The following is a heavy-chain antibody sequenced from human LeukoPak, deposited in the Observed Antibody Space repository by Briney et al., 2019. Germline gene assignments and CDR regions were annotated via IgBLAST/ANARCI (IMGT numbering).Heavy chain of an antibody. J-gene: IGHJ4*02. D-gene: IGHD6-19*01. CDR2: IFNSGST. V-gene: IGHV4-4*07. CDR3: ARGQWLGPFDY. Sequence: SETLSLTCTVSGASISNHHWSWIRQPAGRGLEWIGRIFNSGSTNYNPSLRGRVTVSVDTSKNQVSLKLSSVTAADTAVYYCARGQWLGPFDYWGQGTLGTVSS. CDR1: GASISNHH.